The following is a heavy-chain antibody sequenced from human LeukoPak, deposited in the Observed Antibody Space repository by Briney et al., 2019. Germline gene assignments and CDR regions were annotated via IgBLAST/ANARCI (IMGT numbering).Heavy chain of an antibody. Sequence: SETLSLTCTVSGGSISSSSYYWSWIRQPAGKGLEWIGRIYTSGSTNYNPSLKSRVTMSIDTSKNQFSLKLTSVTAADTAVYYCARSGSGSKLLFDYWGQGTLVTVSS. J-gene: IGHJ4*02. CDR2: IYTSGST. D-gene: IGHD3-10*01. V-gene: IGHV4-61*02. CDR3: ARSGSGSKLLFDY. CDR1: GGSISSSSYY.